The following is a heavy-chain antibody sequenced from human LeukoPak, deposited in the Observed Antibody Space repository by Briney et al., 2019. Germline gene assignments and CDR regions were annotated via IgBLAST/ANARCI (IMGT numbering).Heavy chain of an antibody. Sequence: PGGSLRLSCAASGFTFSSYAMHWVRQAPGKGLEWVAVISYDGSNKYYADSVKGRFTISRDNSKNTLYLQMNSLRAEDTAVYYCARGLTGYHDYWGQGTLVTVSS. J-gene: IGHJ4*02. V-gene: IGHV3-30*04. CDR1: GFTFSSYA. CDR2: ISYDGSNK. D-gene: IGHD3-9*01. CDR3: ARGLTGYHDY.